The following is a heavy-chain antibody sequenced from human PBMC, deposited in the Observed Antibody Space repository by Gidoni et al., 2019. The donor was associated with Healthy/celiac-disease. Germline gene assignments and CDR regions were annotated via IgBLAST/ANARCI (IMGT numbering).Heavy chain of an antibody. Sequence: EVQLVESGGGLVQPGRSLRLSCAASGFTFDDYAMHWVRQAPGKGLEWVSGISWNSGSISYADSVKGRFTISRDNAKNSLYLQMNSLRAEDTALYYCAKDKSSSGWYFGFDYWGQGTLVTVSS. CDR2: ISWNSGSI. CDR1: GFTFDDYA. J-gene: IGHJ4*02. D-gene: IGHD6-19*01. V-gene: IGHV3-9*01. CDR3: AKDKSSSGWYFGFDY.